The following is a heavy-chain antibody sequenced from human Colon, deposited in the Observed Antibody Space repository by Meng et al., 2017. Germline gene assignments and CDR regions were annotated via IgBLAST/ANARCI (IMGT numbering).Heavy chain of an antibody. D-gene: IGHD6-19*01. V-gene: IGHV4-34*01. CDR1: GGSFSGYY. CDR3: ARERLSSGWYGGRWFDP. CDR2: INHSGST. Sequence: QVQLKHWGAGLLKPSETLSLTCAVYGGSFSGYYWSWIRQPPGKGLEWIGEINHSGSTNYNPSLKSRVTISVDTSKNQFSLKLSSVTAADTAVYYCARERLSSGWYGGRWFDPWGQGTLVTVSS. J-gene: IGHJ5*02.